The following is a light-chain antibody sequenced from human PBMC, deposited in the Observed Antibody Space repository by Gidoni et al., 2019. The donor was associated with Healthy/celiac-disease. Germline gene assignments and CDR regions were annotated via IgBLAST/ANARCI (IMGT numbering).Light chain of an antibody. CDR2: GAS. V-gene: IGKV3-15*01. Sequence: ELVMTQSPATLSVSPGERATLSCRASQSVSSNLAWYQQKPGQAPRLLIYGASTRATGIPARFSGSGSGTEFTLTICSLQSEDFAVYYCQQYNNWPGTFXGXTKVEIK. CDR3: QQYNNWPGT. J-gene: IGKJ4*01. CDR1: QSVSSN.